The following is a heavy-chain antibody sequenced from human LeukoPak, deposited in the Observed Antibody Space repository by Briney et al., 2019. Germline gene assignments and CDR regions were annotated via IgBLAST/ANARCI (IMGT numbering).Heavy chain of an antibody. J-gene: IGHJ4*02. CDR1: GYTLTELS. V-gene: IGHV1-24*01. D-gene: IGHD4-17*01. Sequence: GASVKVSYKVSGYTLTELSMHWVRQAPGKGLEWMGGFDPEDGETIYAQKFQGRVTMTEDTSTDTAYMELSSLRSEDTAVYYCAAYYGDIAAFDYWGQGTLVTVSS. CDR2: FDPEDGET. CDR3: AAYYGDIAAFDY.